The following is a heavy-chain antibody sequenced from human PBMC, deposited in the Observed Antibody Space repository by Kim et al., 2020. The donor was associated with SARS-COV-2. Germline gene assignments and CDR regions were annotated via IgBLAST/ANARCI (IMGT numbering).Heavy chain of an antibody. CDR3: AKQESLNSGPFDH. V-gene: IGHV3-30*18. CDR1: GFTFRTFG. J-gene: IGHJ4*02. CDR2: ISNAGDSE. Sequence: GGSLRLSCAASGFTFRTFGMHWVRQAPGKGPEWVAFISNAGDSENYADSVKGRFTISRDNSKNTVYLQMTSLGPEDTAVYYCAKQESLNSGPFDHWGQGTLVTVSS. D-gene: IGHD6-19*01.